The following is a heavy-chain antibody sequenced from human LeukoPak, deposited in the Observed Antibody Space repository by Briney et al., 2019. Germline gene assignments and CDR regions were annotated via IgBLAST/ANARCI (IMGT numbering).Heavy chain of an antibody. Sequence: ASVKVSCKASGYTFTSYDINWVRQATGQGLEWMGWMNPNSGNTGYAQKFQGRVTITRNTSISTAYMELSSLRSEDTAVYYCARLRGYSYGYPPYYFDYWGQGTLVTVSS. CDR2: MNPNSGNT. CDR3: ARLRGYSYGYPPYYFDY. D-gene: IGHD5-18*01. CDR1: GYTFTSYD. J-gene: IGHJ4*02. V-gene: IGHV1-8*03.